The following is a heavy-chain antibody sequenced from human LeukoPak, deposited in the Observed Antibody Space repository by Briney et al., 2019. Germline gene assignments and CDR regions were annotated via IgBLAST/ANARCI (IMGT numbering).Heavy chain of an antibody. V-gene: IGHV3-48*03. CDR1: GFTFSSYA. D-gene: IGHD5-18*01. CDR2: ISNSGTAI. CDR3: ARAGYSMDTEYFQH. Sequence: GGSLRLSCAASGFTFSSYAMSWVRQAPGKGLEWVSYISNSGTAIYYADSVKGRFTISRDNAKSSLYLQMNSLRAEDTAVYYCARAGYSMDTEYFQHWGQGTLVTVSS. J-gene: IGHJ1*01.